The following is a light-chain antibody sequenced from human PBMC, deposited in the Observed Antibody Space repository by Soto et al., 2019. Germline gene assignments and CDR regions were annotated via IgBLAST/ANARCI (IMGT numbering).Light chain of an antibody. Sequence: QSVLTQPPSASGTPGQRITISCSGSSSNIGSYSVNWYQQFPGTAPKLLIYNNNQRPSGVPDRFSGSKFGTSVSLAISGLQSEDDADYSCAAWDASLNGVVFGGGTKLTVL. CDR3: AAWDASLNGVV. V-gene: IGLV1-44*01. J-gene: IGLJ2*01. CDR1: SSNIGSYS. CDR2: NNN.